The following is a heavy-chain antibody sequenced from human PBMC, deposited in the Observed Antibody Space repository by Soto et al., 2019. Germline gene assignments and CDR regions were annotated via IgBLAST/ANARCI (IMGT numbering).Heavy chain of an antibody. D-gene: IGHD1-20*01. CDR2: IKQDGSEK. CDR1: GFTFSSYA. J-gene: IGHJ4*02. CDR3: ARITSPGYFDS. V-gene: IGHV3-7*05. Sequence: GGSLRLSCAASGFTFSSYAMSWVRQAPGKGLEWVAYIKQDGSEKYYVDSVKGQFTMSRDNTQSSLSLQMNTLRVEDTAVYYCARITSPGYFDSWGQGTLVTVSS.